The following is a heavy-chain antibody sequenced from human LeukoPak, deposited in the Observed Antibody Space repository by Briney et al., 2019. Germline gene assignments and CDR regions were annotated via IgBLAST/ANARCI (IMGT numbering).Heavy chain of an antibody. V-gene: IGHV3-33*01. CDR1: GFTFSSYG. J-gene: IGHJ6*02. CDR2: IWYDGSNK. D-gene: IGHD3-9*01. CDR3: ARDRVDHSDYYDILTGYYSAPFDYYYYGMDV. Sequence: GGSLRLSCAASGFTFSSYGMHWVRQAPGKGLEWVAVIWYDGSNKYYADSVKGRFTISRDSSKNTLYLQMNSLRAEDTAVYYCARDRVDHSDYYDILTGYYSAPFDYYYYGMDVWGQGTTVTVSS.